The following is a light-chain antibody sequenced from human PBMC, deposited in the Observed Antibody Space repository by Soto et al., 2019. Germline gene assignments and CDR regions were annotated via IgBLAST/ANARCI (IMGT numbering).Light chain of an antibody. J-gene: IGLJ1*01. Sequence: QSALTQPASVSGSPGQSITISCTGTSSDVGGYRYVSWYQQHPGKAPKLMIYDVSNRPSGVSNRFSGSKSCNTASLTISGLQAEDESDYYCSSYTSSSTLGVFGTGTKLTVL. CDR1: SSDVGGYRY. CDR3: SSYTSSSTLGV. V-gene: IGLV2-14*01. CDR2: DVS.